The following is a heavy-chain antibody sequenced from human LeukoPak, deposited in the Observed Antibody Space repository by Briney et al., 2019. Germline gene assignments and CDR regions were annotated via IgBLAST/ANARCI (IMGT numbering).Heavy chain of an antibody. D-gene: IGHD5-24*01. V-gene: IGHV5-10-1*01. CDR3: ARRWRDGSLDY. CDR1: GYSFTTNW. J-gene: IGHJ4*02. Sequence: GESLKISCKGSGYSFTTNWISLVRQMSGKGLEWMGNIDPDDSYINYSPSFQGHVTLSSDKSITTAYLQWSSLKASDTAIYYCARRWRDGSLDYWGQGTLVTVSS. CDR2: IDPDDSYI.